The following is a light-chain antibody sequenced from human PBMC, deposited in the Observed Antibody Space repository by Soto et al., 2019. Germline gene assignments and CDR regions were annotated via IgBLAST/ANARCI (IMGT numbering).Light chain of an antibody. CDR2: AAS. J-gene: IGKJ4*01. Sequence: DIQMTQSPSFVSASVGDRVTITCRASQGISSWLAWYQHKPGRAPKLLIHAASSLASGVPSRFSGSGSGTVFTLTISRLQPEDVATYYCQHTTSSPLTFGGGTKVEIK. V-gene: IGKV1-12*01. CDR3: QHTTSSPLT. CDR1: QGISSW.